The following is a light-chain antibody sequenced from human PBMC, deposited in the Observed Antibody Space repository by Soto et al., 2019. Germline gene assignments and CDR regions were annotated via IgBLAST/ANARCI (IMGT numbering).Light chain of an antibody. V-gene: IGKV3-20*01. CDR1: QSVSSSY. CDR3: QQYGSSPLLT. Sequence: EIVLTQSPGTLSLSPGERATLSRRASQSVSSSYLAWYQQKPGQAPRLLIYGASGRATGIPDRFSGSGSGTDFTLTISRLEPEDFAVYYCQQYGSSPLLTFGPGTKGDIK. J-gene: IGKJ3*01. CDR2: GAS.